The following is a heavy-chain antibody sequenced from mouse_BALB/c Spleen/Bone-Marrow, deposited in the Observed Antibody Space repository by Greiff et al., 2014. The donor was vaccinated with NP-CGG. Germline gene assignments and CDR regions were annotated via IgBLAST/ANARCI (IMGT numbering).Heavy chain of an antibody. CDR1: GYSFSTYW. V-gene: IGHV1-5*01. CDR2: IYPGNSDS. J-gene: IGHJ3*01. D-gene: IGHD1-1*01. CDR3: TRRGSSAFPY. Sequence: VQLQQPVTVLSRPGASVKMSCKASGYSFSTYWMRWVKQRPGQGLEWIGAIYPGNSDSSYNQKFEGKAKLTAVTSASTAYMELISLTHEDSAVYYCTRRGSSAFPYWGQGTLVTVSA.